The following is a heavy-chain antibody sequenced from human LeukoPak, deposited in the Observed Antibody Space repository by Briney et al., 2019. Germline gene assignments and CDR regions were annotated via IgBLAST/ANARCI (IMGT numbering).Heavy chain of an antibody. Sequence: GGSLRLSCAASGFTFSSYTMNWVRQAPGKGLEWVSYISSSGSTIYYADSVKGRFTISRGNAKNSLYLQMNSLRDEDTAVYYCARDPERESYDYYYYGMDVWGQGSTVTVSS. V-gene: IGHV3-48*02. CDR1: GFTFSSYT. D-gene: IGHD1-26*01. CDR2: ISSSGSTI. CDR3: ARDPERESYDYYYYGMDV. J-gene: IGHJ6*02.